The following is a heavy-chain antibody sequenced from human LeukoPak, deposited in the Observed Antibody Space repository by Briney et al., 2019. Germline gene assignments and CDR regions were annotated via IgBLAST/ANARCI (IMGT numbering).Heavy chain of an antibody. CDR1: GFTFSSSE. V-gene: IGHV3-48*03. D-gene: IGHD3-10*01. CDR3: ARPGRSVTQGY. CDR2: ISSGGSSM. Sequence: PGGSLRLSCAASGFTFSSSEMNGVRQAPGKGLEWVSYISSGGSSMYYADSVKGRFTISRDNAKNSLYLQMNSLRVEDTAVYYCARPGRSVTQGYWGQGTLVTVSS. J-gene: IGHJ4*02.